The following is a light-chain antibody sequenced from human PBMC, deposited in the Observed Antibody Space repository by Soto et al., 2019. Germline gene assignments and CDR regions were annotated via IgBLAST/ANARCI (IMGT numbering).Light chain of an antibody. CDR1: QGISDY. J-gene: IGKJ3*01. Sequence: DIEMTQSPSSLSAPVGDRVTITCRASQGISDYLAWYQQKPGEVPKLLMYAASILPSGVPSGFSGSGSGTDFTLTISSLQPDDVATYYCQKYNSVPFTFGPGTKVDIK. CDR3: QKYNSVPFT. V-gene: IGKV1-27*01. CDR2: AAS.